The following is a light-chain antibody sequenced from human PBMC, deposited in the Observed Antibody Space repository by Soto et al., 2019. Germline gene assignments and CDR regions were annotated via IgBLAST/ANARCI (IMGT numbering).Light chain of an antibody. CDR1: QSVSDSS. Sequence: EIVLTQSPGTLSLSPGERATLSCRASQSVSDSSLAWYHQKPGQAPRLLIYGASRRATGIPDTFSGSGSGTDFTLTINSLEPEDFAVYHCQQRSIWPLTFGGGTRVE. CDR2: GAS. V-gene: IGKV3D-20*02. J-gene: IGKJ4*01. CDR3: QQRSIWPLT.